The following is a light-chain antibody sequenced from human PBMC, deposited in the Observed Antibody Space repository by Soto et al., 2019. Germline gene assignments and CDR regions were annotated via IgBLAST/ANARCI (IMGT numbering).Light chain of an antibody. J-gene: IGLJ1*01. V-gene: IGLV2-14*01. CDR3: SSYKSSSLYV. Sequence: QSALTQPASVSGSPGQSITISCTGTSSDVGGYNYVSWYQQHPGKAPKLMIYDVSNRPSGVSNRFSGSKSGNTASLTISGLQAEDEADDYCSSYKSSSLYVFGTGTKLTVL. CDR2: DVS. CDR1: SSDVGGYNY.